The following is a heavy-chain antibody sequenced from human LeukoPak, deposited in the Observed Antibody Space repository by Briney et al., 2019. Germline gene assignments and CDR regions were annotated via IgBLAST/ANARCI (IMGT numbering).Heavy chain of an antibody. CDR1: GGTFSSYA. CDR3: ARENSNLHSSSFS. Sequence: SVKVSCKASGGTFSSYAISWVRQAPGQGLEWMGRIIPIFGTANYAQKFQGRVTITTDESTSTAYVELSSLRSEDTAVYYCARENSNLHSSSFSWGQGTMVTVSS. D-gene: IGHD6-6*01. V-gene: IGHV1-69*05. CDR2: IIPIFGTA. J-gene: IGHJ3*01.